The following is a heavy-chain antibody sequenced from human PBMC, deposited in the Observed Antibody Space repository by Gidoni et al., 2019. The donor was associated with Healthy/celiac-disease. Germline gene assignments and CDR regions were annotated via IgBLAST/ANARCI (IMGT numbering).Heavy chain of an antibody. V-gene: IGHV4-59*01. D-gene: IGHD2-15*01. CDR1: GGSISSYY. Sequence: QVQLQESGPGLVKPSETLSLTCTGSGGSISSYYWSWSRQPPGKGLEWIGYIYYSVSTNYNPSLKSRVTISVDTSKNQFSLKLSSVTAADTAVYYCARGTYCSGGSCLTPGDWFDPWGQGTLVTVSS. J-gene: IGHJ5*02. CDR2: IYYSVST. CDR3: ARGTYCSGGSCLTPGDWFDP.